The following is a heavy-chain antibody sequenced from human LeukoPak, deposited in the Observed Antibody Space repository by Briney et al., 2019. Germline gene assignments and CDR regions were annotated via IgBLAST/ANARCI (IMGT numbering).Heavy chain of an antibody. CDR2: ISHSGST. J-gene: IGHJ2*01. CDR1: GGSISISNSNW. V-gene: IGHV4-4*02. CDR3: ARDLHGGNSFTSDWYFDL. Sequence: SGTLSLTCAVSGGSISISNSNWWSWVRQPPGKGLEWIGEISHSGSTNYNPSLKSRVTISVDKSKNQFSLRLSSVTAADTAVYYCARDLHGGNSFTSDWYFDLWGRGTLVTVSS. D-gene: IGHD4-23*01.